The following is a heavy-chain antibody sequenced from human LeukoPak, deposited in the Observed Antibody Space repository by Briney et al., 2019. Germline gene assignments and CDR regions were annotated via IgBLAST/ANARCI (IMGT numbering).Heavy chain of an antibody. Sequence: RGSLRLSCAASGFTVANDRMSWVRQAPGKGLEWVSTVYGGGNTAYADSVKGRFTISRDTSKNTLLLQMNSLRAEDTALYFCVRERFGAIVESWGQGALVIVSS. CDR1: GFTVANDR. D-gene: IGHD5-24*01. CDR2: VYGGGNT. CDR3: VRERFGAIVES. J-gene: IGHJ4*02. V-gene: IGHV3-53*01.